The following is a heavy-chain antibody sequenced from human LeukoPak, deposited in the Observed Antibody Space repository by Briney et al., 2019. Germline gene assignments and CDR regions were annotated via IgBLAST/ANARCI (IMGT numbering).Heavy chain of an antibody. CDR1: GGSISSYY. Sequence: PSEALSLTCTVSGGSISSYYWSWIRQPPGKGLEWIGYIYYSGSTNYNPSLKSRVTISVDTSKNQFSLKLSSVTAADTAMYYCAKGGGYEAQYYYYYLDVWGKGTTVTISS. CDR2: IYYSGST. V-gene: IGHV4-59*01. D-gene: IGHD5-12*01. CDR3: AKGGGYEAQYYYYYLDV. J-gene: IGHJ6*03.